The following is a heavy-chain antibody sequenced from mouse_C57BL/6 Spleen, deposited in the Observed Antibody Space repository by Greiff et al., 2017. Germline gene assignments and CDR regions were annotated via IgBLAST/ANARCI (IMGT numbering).Heavy chain of an antibody. J-gene: IGHJ3*01. V-gene: IGHV5-12*01. CDR2: ISNGGGST. D-gene: IGHD1-1*01. CDR3: ARDYYGD. CDR1: GFTFSDYY. Sequence: EVQVVESGGGLVQPGGSLKLSCAASGFTFSDYYMYWVRQTPEKRLEWVAYISNGGGSTYYPDTVKGRFTISRDHAKNTLYLQMSRLKSEDTAMYYCARDYYGDWGQGTLVTVSA.